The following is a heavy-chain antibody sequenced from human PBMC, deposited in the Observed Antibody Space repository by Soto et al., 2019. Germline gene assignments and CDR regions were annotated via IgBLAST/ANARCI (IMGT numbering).Heavy chain of an antibody. V-gene: IGHV1-18*01. J-gene: IGHJ4*02. CDR3: PRDPGVLLWFGEFDLLDY. D-gene: IGHD3-10*01. CDR1: GYTFTSYG. Sequence: QVQLVQSGAEVKKPGASVKVSCKASGYTFTSYGISWVRQAPGQGLEWMGWISAYNGNTNYAQKLQGRVTMTTYTSTSTAYMELRSLRSDDTAVYYCPRDPGVLLWFGEFDLLDYWGQGTLVTVSS. CDR2: ISAYNGNT.